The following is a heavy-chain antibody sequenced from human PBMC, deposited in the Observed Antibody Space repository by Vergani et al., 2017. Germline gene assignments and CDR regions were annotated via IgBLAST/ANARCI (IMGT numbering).Heavy chain of an antibody. Sequence: EVQLVESGGGLVQPGRSLRLSCAASGFTFDDYAMHWVRQAPGKGLEWVSGISWNSGSIGYADSVKGRFTISRENAKNSLYLQMNSLRAEDTALYYCAKDLRGKYQLLGFWEVYYYYGMDVWGQGTTVTVSS. CDR3: AKDLRGKYQLLGFWEVYYYYGMDV. V-gene: IGHV3-9*01. CDR1: GFTFDDYA. D-gene: IGHD2-2*01. CDR2: ISWNSGSI. J-gene: IGHJ6*02.